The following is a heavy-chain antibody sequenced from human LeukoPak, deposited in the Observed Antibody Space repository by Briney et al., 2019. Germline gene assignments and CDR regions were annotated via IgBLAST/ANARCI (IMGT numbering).Heavy chain of an antibody. CDR1: AYTFTSYG. CDR3: ARLNYYDSSGYPSLPDY. J-gene: IGHJ4*02. V-gene: IGHV1-18*01. CDR2: ISAYNGNT. D-gene: IGHD3-22*01. Sequence: ASVKVSCKASAYTFTSYGISWVRQAPGQGLEWMGWISAYNGNTNYAQKLQGRVTMTTDTSTSTAYMELRSLRSDDTAVYYCARLNYYDSSGYPSLPDYWGQGTLVTVSS.